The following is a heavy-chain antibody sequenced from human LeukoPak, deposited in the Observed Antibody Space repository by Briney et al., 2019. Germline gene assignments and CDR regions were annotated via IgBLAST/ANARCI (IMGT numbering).Heavy chain of an antibody. Sequence: PGRSLRLSCAASGFTFSSYWMSWVRQAPGKGLEWVANIKQDGSEKYYVDSVKGRFTISRDNAKNSLYLQMNSLRAEDTAVYYCARERDSSAGYFDYWGQGTLVTVSS. CDR3: ARERDSSAGYFDY. V-gene: IGHV3-7*01. J-gene: IGHJ4*02. D-gene: IGHD6-19*01. CDR1: GFTFSSYW. CDR2: IKQDGSEK.